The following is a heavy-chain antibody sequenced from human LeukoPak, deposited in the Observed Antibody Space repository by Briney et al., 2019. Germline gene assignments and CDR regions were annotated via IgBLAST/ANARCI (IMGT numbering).Heavy chain of an antibody. CDR3: ASYYPLPDY. D-gene: IGHD1-26*01. CDR1: GGSLSSSSYY. Sequence: SETLSLTCTVSGGSLSSSSYYWGWIRQPPGKGLEWIGSIHYSGSTYYNPSLKSRVTISVDTSKNQFSLKLSSVAAADTAVYYCASYYPLPDYWGQGTLVTVSS. J-gene: IGHJ4*02. CDR2: IHYSGST. V-gene: IGHV4-39*01.